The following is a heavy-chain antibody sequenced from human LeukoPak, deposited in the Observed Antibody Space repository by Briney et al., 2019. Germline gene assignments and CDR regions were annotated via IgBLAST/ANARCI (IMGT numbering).Heavy chain of an antibody. V-gene: IGHV4-34*01. Sequence: KPSETLSLTCAVYGGSFSGYYWGWIRQPPGKGLEWIGEINHSGSTNYNPSLKSRVTISVDTSKNQFSLKLSSVTAADTAVYYCARDRSYYDSSGYYYGAEYFQHWGQGTLVTVSS. J-gene: IGHJ1*01. CDR2: INHSGST. D-gene: IGHD3-22*01. CDR1: GGSFSGYY. CDR3: ARDRSYYDSSGYYYGAEYFQH.